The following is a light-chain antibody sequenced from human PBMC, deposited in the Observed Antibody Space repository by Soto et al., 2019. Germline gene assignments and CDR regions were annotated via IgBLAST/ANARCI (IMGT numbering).Light chain of an antibody. CDR2: DAS. J-gene: IGKJ2*01. CDR1: QSVSSH. CDR3: QQRTNSPET. Sequence: EVVMTQSPDTLSLSPWERATSSCRASQSVSSHLAWYQQKPGQAPRLLIYDASKRATGIPVRFSGSGSGTDFTLTINSLKPDDIAVYFCQQRTNSPETFGQGTKVDIK. V-gene: IGKV3-11*01.